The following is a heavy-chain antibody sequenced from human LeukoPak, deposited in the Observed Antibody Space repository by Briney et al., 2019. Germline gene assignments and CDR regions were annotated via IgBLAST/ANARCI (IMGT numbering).Heavy chain of an antibody. Sequence: GESLKISCKGSGYSFSSYWIAWVRQMPGKGLEWTGIIYPGDSDTRYSPSFQGQVTISADKSISTAYLQWSSLKASDTAMYYCARHRGYSYGLSGWFDPWGQGTLVTVSS. D-gene: IGHD5-18*01. CDR2: IYPGDSDT. V-gene: IGHV5-51*01. CDR3: ARHRGYSYGLSGWFDP. CDR1: GYSFSSYW. J-gene: IGHJ5*02.